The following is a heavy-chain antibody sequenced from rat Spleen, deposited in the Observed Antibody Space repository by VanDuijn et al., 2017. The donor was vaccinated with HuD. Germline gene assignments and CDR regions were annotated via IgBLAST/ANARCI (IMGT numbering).Heavy chain of an antibody. CDR1: GYSITSNY. J-gene: IGHJ4*01. V-gene: IGHV3-1*01. D-gene: IGHD1-9*01. CDR3: ARDTYYEYNSYVMDA. Sequence: EEQLQESGPGLVTRSQSPSLTCSVTGYSITSNYWGWIRKFPGNKMEWMGYISYSGSTSYNPSLKSRISITKDTSKNQFFLQLNSVTTEDTATYYCARDTYYEYNSYVMDAWGQGASVTVSS. CDR2: ISYSGST.